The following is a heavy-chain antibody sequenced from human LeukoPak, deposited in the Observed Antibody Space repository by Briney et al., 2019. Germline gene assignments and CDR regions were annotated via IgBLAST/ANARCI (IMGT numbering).Heavy chain of an antibody. V-gene: IGHV3-21*01. D-gene: IGHD1-26*01. J-gene: IGHJ4*02. Sequence: PGGSLRLSCAVSGFTFSSYSMNWVRQAPGKGLEWVSSISSSTTSRTYIYYADSVKGRFTISRDNAKNSLYLQMNSLRVEDTAVYYCARDKIVGATYFDYWGQGTLVTVSS. CDR3: ARDKIVGATYFDY. CDR1: GFTFSSYS. CDR2: ISSSTTSRTYI.